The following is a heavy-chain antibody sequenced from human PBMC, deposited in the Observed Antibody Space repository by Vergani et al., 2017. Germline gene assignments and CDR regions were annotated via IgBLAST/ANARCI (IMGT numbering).Heavy chain of an antibody. CDR2: IYTSGST. CDR3: ARGQWLVSNDY. J-gene: IGHJ4*02. D-gene: IGHD6-19*01. Sequence: QVQLQESGPGLVKPSQTLSLTCTVSGGSISSGSYYWSWIRQPAGKGLEWIGRIYTSGSTNYNPSLKSRVTISVDTSKNQFSLKLSSVTAADTAVYYCARGQWLVSNDYWGQGTLVTVSS. V-gene: IGHV4-61*02. CDR1: GGSISSGSYY.